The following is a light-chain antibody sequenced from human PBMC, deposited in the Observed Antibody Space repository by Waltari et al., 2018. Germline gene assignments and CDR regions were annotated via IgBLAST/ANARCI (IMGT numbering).Light chain of an antibody. CDR3: QQYHSFPYT. CDR2: WAS. Sequence: DIVMTQSPDSLAVSLGERATINCKSGQSVLYSSNNKDYLAWYQQKPGQPPKLLFYWASTRESGVPDRLRGSGSGTDFTLTISSLQAEDVAVYYCQQYHSFPYTFGQGTKLEIK. J-gene: IGKJ2*01. V-gene: IGKV4-1*01. CDR1: QSVLYSSNNKDY.